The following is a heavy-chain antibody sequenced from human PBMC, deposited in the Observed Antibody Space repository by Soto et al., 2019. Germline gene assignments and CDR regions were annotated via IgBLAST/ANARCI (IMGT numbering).Heavy chain of an antibody. CDR2: IYYSGST. CDR3: ARRIAVAATSWFDP. D-gene: IGHD6-19*01. CDR1: GGSISSYY. Sequence: SETLSLTCTVSGGSISSYYWSWIRQPPGKGLEWIGYIYYSGSTNYNPSLKSRVTISVDTSKNQFSLKLSSVTAADTAVYYCARRIAVAATSWFDPWGQGTLVTVSS. J-gene: IGHJ5*02. V-gene: IGHV4-59*08.